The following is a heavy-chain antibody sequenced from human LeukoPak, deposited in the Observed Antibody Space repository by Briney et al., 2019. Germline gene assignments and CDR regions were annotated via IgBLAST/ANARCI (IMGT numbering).Heavy chain of an antibody. V-gene: IGHV3-53*04. J-gene: IGHJ2*01. CDR2: LFGGGST. CDR3: ARIARWYFDF. D-gene: IGHD6-13*01. CDR1: GFTVTSSD. Sequence: GGSLRLSCAGSGFTVTSSDMSWVRQAPGKGLEWVSVLFGGGSTYYADSVKGRFTISSHNSKNTLYLQMHSLRAEDTAVYYCARIARWYFDFWGRGTPVTVSS.